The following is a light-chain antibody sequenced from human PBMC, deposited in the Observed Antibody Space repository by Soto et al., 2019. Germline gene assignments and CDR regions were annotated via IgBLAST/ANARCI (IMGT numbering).Light chain of an antibody. CDR1: QGVASW. Sequence: DIQMTQSPSSVSASVGDRVTITCRACQGVASWLARYQQNPGKAPKVLISVVSSLQSGVPSRFSGSRSETDFTLTITSLQPEDSATYYCQQGYRFPLTFGGGTKVEIK. CDR3: QQGYRFPLT. CDR2: VVS. J-gene: IGKJ4*01. V-gene: IGKV1-12*01.